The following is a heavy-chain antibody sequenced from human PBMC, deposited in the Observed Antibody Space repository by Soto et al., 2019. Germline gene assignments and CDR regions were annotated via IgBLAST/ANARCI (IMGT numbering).Heavy chain of an antibody. CDR2: ISGNGDST. D-gene: IGHD3-10*01. CDR3: ARRGYGLYFDY. CDR1: GFTFSSYA. V-gene: IGHV3-64*01. Sequence: EVQLVESGGCLDQPGGSLRLSCAASGFTFSSYAMHWVRQAPGKGLEYVSVISGNGDSTYYANSVKGRFTISRDNSKNTLYLQMGSLRAEDMAVYYCARRGYGLYFDYWGQGTLVTVSS. J-gene: IGHJ4*02.